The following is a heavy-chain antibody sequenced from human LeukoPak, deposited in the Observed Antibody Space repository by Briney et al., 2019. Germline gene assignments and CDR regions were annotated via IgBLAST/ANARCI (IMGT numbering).Heavy chain of an antibody. Sequence: SETLSLTCTVSGGSISSYYWSWIRQPPGKGLEWIGYIYYSGSTNYNPSLKSRVTISVDTSKNQFSLKLSSVTAADTAVYYCARQQLVRDGWFDPWGQGTLVTVSS. CDR1: GGSISSYY. CDR2: IYYSGST. CDR3: ARQQLVRDGWFDP. J-gene: IGHJ5*02. D-gene: IGHD6-13*01. V-gene: IGHV4-59*08.